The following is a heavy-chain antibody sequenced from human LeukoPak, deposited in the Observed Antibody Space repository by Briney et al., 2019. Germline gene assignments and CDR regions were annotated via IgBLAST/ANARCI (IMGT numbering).Heavy chain of an antibody. V-gene: IGHV4-38-2*02. CDR1: GYSISSGYY. CDR3: ARGSLYYYDSGASGSD. CDR2: IYHSGST. J-gene: IGHJ4*02. Sequence: PSETLSLTCTVSGYSISSGYYWGWIRQPPGKGLEWIGSIYHSGSTYYNPSLKSRVTISVDTSKNQFSLKLSSVTAADTAVYYCARGSLYYYDSGASGSDWGQGTLVTVSS. D-gene: IGHD3-22*01.